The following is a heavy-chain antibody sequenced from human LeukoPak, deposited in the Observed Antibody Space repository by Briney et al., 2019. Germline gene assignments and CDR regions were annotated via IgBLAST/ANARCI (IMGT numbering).Heavy chain of an antibody. D-gene: IGHD3-16*01. CDR3: ARAGGGGAGYFDY. Sequence: GGSLRLSCAASGFTIDDYGMSWVRQAPGKGLEWVSGINWNGGSTGYADSVKGRFTISRDNAKNSLYLQMNSLRAEDTAVYYCARAGGGGAGYFDYWGQGTLVTVSS. CDR2: INWNGGST. CDR1: GFTIDDYG. V-gene: IGHV3-20*04. J-gene: IGHJ4*02.